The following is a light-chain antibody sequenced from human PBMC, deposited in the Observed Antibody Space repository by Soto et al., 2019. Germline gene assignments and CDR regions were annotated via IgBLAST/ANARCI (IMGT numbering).Light chain of an antibody. J-gene: IGKJ4*01. CDR1: QAISSN. Sequence: EIVMTQSPATLSVSRGERATLSCRANQAISSNLAWYQQKPGQAPRLLIYGASTGATDIPDRFSGSGSGTEFTLTISSLQSEDFAVYYCQHYNNWLGTFGGGTKVEIK. CDR3: QHYNNWLGT. CDR2: GAS. V-gene: IGKV3-15*01.